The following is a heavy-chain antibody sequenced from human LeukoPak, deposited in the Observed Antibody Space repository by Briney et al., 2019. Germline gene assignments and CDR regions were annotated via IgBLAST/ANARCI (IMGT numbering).Heavy chain of an antibody. CDR2: IIPIFGTT. D-gene: IGHD3-3*01. V-gene: IGHV1-69*05. J-gene: IGHJ5*02. Sequence: SVKVSCKASGGTFSSYAISWVRQAPGQGLEWMGGIIPIFGTTNYAQKFQGRVTITTDESTSTAYMELSSLRSEDTAVYYCATNVLRKNWFDPWGQGTLVTVSS. CDR1: GGTFSSYA. CDR3: ATNVLRKNWFDP.